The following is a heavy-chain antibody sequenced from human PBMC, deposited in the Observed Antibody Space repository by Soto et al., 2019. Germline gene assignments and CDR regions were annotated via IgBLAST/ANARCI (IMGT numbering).Heavy chain of an antibody. J-gene: IGHJ4*02. V-gene: IGHV1-18*01. CDR1: GYTFTSYG. CDR3: ARVGVSYDSSGYYFDY. Sequence: ASVKVSCKASGYTFTSYGISWVRQAPGQGLEWMGWISAYNGNTNYAQKLQGRVTMTTDTSTSTAYMELRSLRSDDTAVYYCARVGVSYDSSGYYFDYWGQGTLVTVSS. D-gene: IGHD3-22*01. CDR2: ISAYNGNT.